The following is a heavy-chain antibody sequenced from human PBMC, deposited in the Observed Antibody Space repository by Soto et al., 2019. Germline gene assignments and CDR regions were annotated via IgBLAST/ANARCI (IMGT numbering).Heavy chain of an antibody. V-gene: IGHV4-34*01. CDR3: ARQYDYVWGSYRPAGFDP. Sequence: SETLSLTCAVYGGSFSGYYWSWIRQPPGKGLEWIGEINHSRSTNYNPSLKSRVTISVDTSKNQFSLKLSSVTAADTAVYYCARQYDYVWGSYRPAGFDPWGQGTLVTVSS. D-gene: IGHD3-16*02. CDR1: GGSFSGYY. CDR2: INHSRST. J-gene: IGHJ5*02.